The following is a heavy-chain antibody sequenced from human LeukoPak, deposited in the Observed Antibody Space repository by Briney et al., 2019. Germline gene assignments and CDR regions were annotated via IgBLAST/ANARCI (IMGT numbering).Heavy chain of an antibody. CDR2: IYWNDDK. CDR3: AHRGYGDYPSSKWFDP. CDR1: GFSLRSAGVG. Sequence: SGPTLVNPTQTLTLTCTFSGFSLRSAGVGVVWIRQPPGKALQWLAVIYWNDDKRYSPSLKSRLTITKDTSKNQVVLTMTNMDPVDTATYYCAHRGYGDYPSSKWFDPWGQGTLVIVSS. J-gene: IGHJ5*02. D-gene: IGHD4-17*01. V-gene: IGHV2-5*01.